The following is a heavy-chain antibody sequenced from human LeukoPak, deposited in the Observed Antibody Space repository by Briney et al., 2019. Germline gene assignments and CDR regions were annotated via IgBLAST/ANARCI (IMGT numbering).Heavy chain of an antibody. J-gene: IGHJ5*02. V-gene: IGHV4-59*01. CDR3: ARGALMVYAIGWFDP. Sequence: PSETLSLTCTVSGGSISSYYWSWIRQPPGKGLDWIGYIYYSGSTNYNPSLKSRVTISVDTSKNQFSLKLSSVTAADTAVYYCARGALMVYAIGWFDPWGQGTLVTVSS. CDR1: GGSISSYY. CDR2: IYYSGST. D-gene: IGHD2-8*01.